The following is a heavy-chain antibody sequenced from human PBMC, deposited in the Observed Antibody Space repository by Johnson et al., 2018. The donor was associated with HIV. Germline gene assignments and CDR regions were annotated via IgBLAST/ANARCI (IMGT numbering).Heavy chain of an antibody. Sequence: QVQLVESGGGVVQPGRSLRLSCAASGFTFSNNAMDWVRQAPGKGLEWVAVISNDGSNKYYADSVKGRFTISRDNSKNTLYLQMGSLRAEDMAVYYCARALYSSGWDDAFDIWGQGTMVTVSS. CDR3: ARALYSSGWDDAFDI. V-gene: IGHV3-30*03. CDR1: GFTFSNNA. CDR2: ISNDGSNK. J-gene: IGHJ3*02. D-gene: IGHD6-19*01.